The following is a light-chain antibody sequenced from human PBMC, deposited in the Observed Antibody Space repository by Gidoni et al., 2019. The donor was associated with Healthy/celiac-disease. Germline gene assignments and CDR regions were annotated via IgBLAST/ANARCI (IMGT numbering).Light chain of an antibody. CDR2: SNN. CDR3: AAWDDSLNGWV. J-gene: IGLJ3*02. V-gene: IGLV1-44*01. Sequence: QSVLTQPPSASGTPGQRVTISCSGSSSNIGSNTVNWYQQLPGTAPKLLIYSNNQRPSGVPDRFYGSKSGTSDALAISGLQSEDEADYYCAAWDDSLNGWVFGGGTKLTVL. CDR1: SSNIGSNT.